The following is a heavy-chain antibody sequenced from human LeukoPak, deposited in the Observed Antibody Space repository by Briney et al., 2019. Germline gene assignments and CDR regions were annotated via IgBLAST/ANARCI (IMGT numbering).Heavy chain of an antibody. CDR1: GGSISSSSYY. D-gene: IGHD2-2*01. V-gene: IGHV4-39*07. CDR3: AGKLGYCSSTSCYAVPFPDY. Sequence: SETLSLTCTVSGGSISSSSYYWSWIRQPPGKGLEWIGEINHSGSTNYNPSLKSRVTISVDTSKNQFSLKLSSVTAADTAVYYCAGKLGYCSSTSCYAVPFPDYWGQGALVTVSS. CDR2: INHSGST. J-gene: IGHJ4*02.